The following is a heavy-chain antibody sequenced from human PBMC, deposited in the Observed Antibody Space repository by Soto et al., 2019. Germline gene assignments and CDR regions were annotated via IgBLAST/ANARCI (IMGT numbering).Heavy chain of an antibody. J-gene: IGHJ4*02. CDR2: IDPSDSYT. Sequence: PGESLKISCKGSGYSFTSYWISWVRQMPGKGLEWMGRIDPSDSYTNYSPSFQGHVTISADKSISTAYLQWSSLKASDTAMYYCATEYYDSSGYYLDFDYWGQGTLVTVSS. CDR1: GYSFTSYW. V-gene: IGHV5-10-1*01. D-gene: IGHD3-22*01. CDR3: ATEYYDSSGYYLDFDY.